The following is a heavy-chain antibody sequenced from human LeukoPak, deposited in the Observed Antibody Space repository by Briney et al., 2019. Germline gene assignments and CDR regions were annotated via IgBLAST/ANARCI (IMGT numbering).Heavy chain of an antibody. Sequence: PSETLSLTCTVSGGSISPYYWRWVRQPPGKGLEWIGYIFYSGSTNYNPSLESRVTMSVDTSKNQFSLQLTSVSASDTAVYYCVRHVAGTTLDFWGQGSLVTVSS. CDR2: IFYSGST. V-gene: IGHV4-59*08. D-gene: IGHD6-19*01. CDR3: VRHVAGTTLDF. J-gene: IGHJ4*02. CDR1: GGSISPYY.